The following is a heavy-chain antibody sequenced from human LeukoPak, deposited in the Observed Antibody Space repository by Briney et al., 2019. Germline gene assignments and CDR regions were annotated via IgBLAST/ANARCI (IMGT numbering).Heavy chain of an antibody. CDR2: IYYSGST. CDR1: GGSISSHY. Sequence: SETLSLTCTVSGGSISSHYWSWIRQPPGKGLEWIGYIYYSGSTNYNPSLKSRVTISADTPKNQFSLKLSSVTAADTAVYYCARGGYFNDYWGQGTLVTVSS. CDR3: ARGGYFNDY. V-gene: IGHV4-59*11. J-gene: IGHJ4*02. D-gene: IGHD5-18*01.